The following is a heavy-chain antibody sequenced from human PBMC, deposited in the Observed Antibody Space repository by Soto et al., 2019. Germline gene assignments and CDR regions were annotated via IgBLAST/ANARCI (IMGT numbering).Heavy chain of an antibody. CDR1: GFTFSSYW. V-gene: IGHV3-74*01. CDR2: IKSDGSGT. Sequence: EVQLVESGGGLVQPGESLTLSCAASGFTFSSYWMHWVRQAPGKGLVWVSRIKSDGSGTYYADSVKGRLTISRDNARNTLYLQMTSMRLEDTAVYFCARGDGDHYEGKVYIGRHWGQGTLVTVSS. J-gene: IGHJ4*02. CDR3: ARGDGDHYEGKVYIGRH. D-gene: IGHD3-22*01.